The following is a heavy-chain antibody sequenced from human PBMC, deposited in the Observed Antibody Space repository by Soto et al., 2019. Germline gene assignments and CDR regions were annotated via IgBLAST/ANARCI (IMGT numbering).Heavy chain of an antibody. D-gene: IGHD1-20*01. CDR1: GFTFSSYW. V-gene: IGHV3-7*01. CDR3: AKYNSPLRGDGFDI. J-gene: IGHJ3*02. CDR2: IKQDGSER. Sequence: GGSLRLSCAASGFTFSSYWMSWVRQAPGKGLEWVANIKQDGSERYSVDSVKGRFTISRDNAKNSLYLQMHSLRAEDTAVYYCAKYNSPLRGDGFDIWGQGTMVTVSS.